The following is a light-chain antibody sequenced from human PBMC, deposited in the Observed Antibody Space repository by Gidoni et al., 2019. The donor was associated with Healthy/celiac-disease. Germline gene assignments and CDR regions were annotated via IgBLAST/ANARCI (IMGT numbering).Light chain of an antibody. V-gene: IGKV1-8*01. Sequence: AIRMTQSQSSFSASTGDRVTITCRASQGIISYLAWYQQKPGKAPKLLLYAASTWQIVVPSRFSGSGSGTDFTLTISCLQSEDFATYYCQQYYSYPLSFXXXTKLEIK. CDR3: QQYYSYPLS. CDR1: QGIISY. J-gene: IGKJ2*01. CDR2: AAS.